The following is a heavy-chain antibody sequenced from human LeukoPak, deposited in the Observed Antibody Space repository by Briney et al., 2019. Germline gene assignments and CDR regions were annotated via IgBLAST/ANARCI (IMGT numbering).Heavy chain of an antibody. J-gene: IGHJ4*02. Sequence: GGSLRLSCAASGFTVSSNYMSWVRQAPGKGLEWVSVIYSGGSTYYADSVKGRFTISRDNSKNTLNLQMNSLRAEDTAVYYCVRSFSGSREYWGQGTLVTVSS. CDR2: IYSGGST. V-gene: IGHV3-66*01. CDR3: VRSFSGSREY. D-gene: IGHD5-24*01. CDR1: GFTVSSNY.